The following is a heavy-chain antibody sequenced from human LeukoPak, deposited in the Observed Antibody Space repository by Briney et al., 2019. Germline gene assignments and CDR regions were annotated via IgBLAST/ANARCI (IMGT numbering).Heavy chain of an antibody. V-gene: IGHV4-34*01. CDR2: INHSGST. CDR1: GGSFSGYY. D-gene: IGHD2/OR15-2a*01. Sequence: PSETLSLTCAVYGGSFSGYYWSWIRQPPGKGLEWVGEINHSGSTNYNPSLKSRVTISVDTSKNQFSLKLSSVTAADTAVYYCARGYFRAVNWFDPWGQGTLVTVSS. J-gene: IGHJ5*02. CDR3: ARGYFRAVNWFDP.